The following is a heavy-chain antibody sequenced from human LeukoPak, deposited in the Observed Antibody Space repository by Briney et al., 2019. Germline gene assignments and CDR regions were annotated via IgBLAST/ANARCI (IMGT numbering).Heavy chain of an antibody. Sequence: PGGSLRLSRAASGFTFSSYAMSWVRQAPGKGLEWVSAISGSGGSTYYADSVKGRFTISRDNSKNTLYLQMNSLRAEDTAVYYCAKDPPGSSWLRNHFDYWGQGTLVTVSS. D-gene: IGHD6-13*01. CDR2: ISGSGGST. J-gene: IGHJ4*02. CDR3: AKDPPGSSWLRNHFDY. CDR1: GFTFSSYA. V-gene: IGHV3-23*01.